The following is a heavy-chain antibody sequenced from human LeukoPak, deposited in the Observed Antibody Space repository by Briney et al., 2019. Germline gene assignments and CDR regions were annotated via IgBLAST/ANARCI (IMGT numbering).Heavy chain of an antibody. CDR2: IISSGSTI. CDR1: GFTFSSYE. J-gene: IGHJ5*02. CDR3: VSWFDP. V-gene: IGHV3-48*03. Sequence: GGSLRLSCTASGFTFSSYEMNWVRQAPGKGLEWVSYIISSGSTIYYADSVKGRLTNSRDNAKNSLYLQMNSLRAEDTDVYYCVSWFDPWGQGTLVTVSS.